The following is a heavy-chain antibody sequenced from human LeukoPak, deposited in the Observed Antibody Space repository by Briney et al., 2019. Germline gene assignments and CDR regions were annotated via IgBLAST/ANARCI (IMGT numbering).Heavy chain of an antibody. V-gene: IGHV3-33*01. J-gene: IGHJ4*02. Sequence: GGSLRLSCAGSGFTFGGYGMHWFRQTPGKGLEWVAAIAYDGSRAFYADSVKGRFTISRDNSKNTMSVQMDDLRAEGTAVYYCTRYNNDHFDYWGQGTLVTVSS. D-gene: IGHD1-14*01. CDR2: IAYDGSRA. CDR3: TRYNNDHFDY. CDR1: GFTFGGYG.